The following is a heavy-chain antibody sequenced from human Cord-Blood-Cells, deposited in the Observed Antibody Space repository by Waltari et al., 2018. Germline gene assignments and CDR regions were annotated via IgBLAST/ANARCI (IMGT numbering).Heavy chain of an antibody. CDR2: SSAYNGNT. D-gene: IGHD2-8*01. J-gene: IGHJ3*02. V-gene: IGHV1-18*01. CDR3: ARAPPYCTNGVCYDAFDI. CDR1: GYTFTSYG. Sequence: QVQLVQSGAEVKKPGASVKVSCKASGYTFTSYGISWVRQAPGQGLEWMGWSSAYNGNTNYAQKLQGRVTMTTDTSTSTAYMELRSLRSDDTAVYYCARAPPYCTNGVCYDAFDIWGQGTMVTVSS.